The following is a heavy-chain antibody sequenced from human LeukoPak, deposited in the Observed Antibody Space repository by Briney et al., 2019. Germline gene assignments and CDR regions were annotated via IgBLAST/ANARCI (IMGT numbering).Heavy chain of an antibody. D-gene: IGHD6-13*01. Sequence: GGSLRLSCAASGFTFSSYAMSWVRQAPGKGLEWVSSISGSGGSTYYADSVKGRFTISRDNSKNTLYLQMNSLRAEDTAVYYCARNGYSSSWYVIDWGQGTLVTVSS. CDR1: GFTFSSYA. J-gene: IGHJ4*02. CDR3: ARNGYSSSWYVID. V-gene: IGHV3-23*01. CDR2: ISGSGGST.